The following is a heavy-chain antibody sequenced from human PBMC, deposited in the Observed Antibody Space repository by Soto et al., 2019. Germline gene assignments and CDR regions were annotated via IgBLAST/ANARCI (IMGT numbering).Heavy chain of an antibody. V-gene: IGHV4-4*02. Sequence: SETLSLTCAVSSGSISSSNWWSWVRQPPGKGLEWIGEIYHSGSTNYNPSLKSRVTISVDKSKNQFSLKLSSVTAADTAVYYYARVGNTIFGVVTLDYWGQGTLVTVSS. J-gene: IGHJ4*02. CDR2: IYHSGST. CDR3: ARVGNTIFGVVTLDY. CDR1: SGSISSSNW. D-gene: IGHD3-3*01.